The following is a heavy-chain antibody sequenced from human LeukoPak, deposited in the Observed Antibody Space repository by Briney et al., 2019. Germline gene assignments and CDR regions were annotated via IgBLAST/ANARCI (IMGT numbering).Heavy chain of an antibody. J-gene: IGHJ6*03. CDR1: GFTFSSYS. Sequence: PGGSLRLSCAASGFTFSSYSMNWVRQAPGKGLEWVSYISSSSSTIYYADSVKGRFTISRDNAKNSLYLQMNSLRAEDTAVYYCARSPGRGGTQLWLRYYYYMDVWGKGTTVTVSS. CDR2: ISSSSSTI. V-gene: IGHV3-48*01. D-gene: IGHD5-18*01. CDR3: ARSPGRGGTQLWLRYYYYMDV.